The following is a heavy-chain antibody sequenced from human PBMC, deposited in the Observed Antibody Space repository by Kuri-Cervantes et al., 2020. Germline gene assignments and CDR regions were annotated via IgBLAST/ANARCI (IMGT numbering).Heavy chain of an antibody. D-gene: IGHD1-14*01. Sequence: GGSLRLSCAASGFTFSSYAMSWVRQAPGKGLEWVAGISNDGSYKPYADSVKGRVTISRENSQNTLYLQMNSLGAEDTAVYYCAREVYGRTGAIDYWGQGTLVTVSS. CDR3: AREVYGRTGAIDY. CDR2: ISNDGSYK. V-gene: IGHV3-30*01. J-gene: IGHJ4*02. CDR1: GFTFSSYA.